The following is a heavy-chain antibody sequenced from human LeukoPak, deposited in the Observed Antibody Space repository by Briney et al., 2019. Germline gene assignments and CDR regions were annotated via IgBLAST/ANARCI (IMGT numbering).Heavy chain of an antibody. CDR2: ISAYNGNT. CDR3: ARDLYGDYFDY. CDR1: GYSFTSYG. D-gene: IGHD4-17*01. J-gene: IGHJ4*02. V-gene: IGHV1-18*01. Sequence: ASVKVSCKASGYSFTSYGISWVRQAPGRGLEWMGWISAYNGNTNYAQKLQGRVTMTTDTSTSTAYMELRSLRSDDTAVYYCARDLYGDYFDYWGQGTLVTVSS.